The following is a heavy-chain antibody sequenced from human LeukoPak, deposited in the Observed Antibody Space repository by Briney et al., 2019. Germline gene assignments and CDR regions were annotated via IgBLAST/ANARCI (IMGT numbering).Heavy chain of an antibody. Sequence: SETLSLTCAVSGGSISSYYWSWIRQPPGKGLEWIGYIYYSGYTNYNPSLKSRVTISVDTSKNQFSLKLSSVTAADTAVYYCAKSAYYDSSGYHFDYWGQGTLVTVSS. CDR3: AKSAYYDSSGYHFDY. CDR2: IYYSGYT. J-gene: IGHJ4*02. V-gene: IGHV4-59*01. D-gene: IGHD3-22*01. CDR1: GGSISSYY.